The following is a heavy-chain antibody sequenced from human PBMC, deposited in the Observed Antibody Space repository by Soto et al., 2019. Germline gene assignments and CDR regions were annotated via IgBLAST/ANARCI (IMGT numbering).Heavy chain of an antibody. CDR1: GGSFSGYY. D-gene: IGHD6-6*01. Sequence: QVQLQQWGAGLLKPSETLSLTCGVYGGSFSGYYWSWIRQPPGKGLEWIGEINHSGSTNYNPSLKSRVTISVDTSKNQFSLKLSSVTAADTAVYYCASGWAARGWFDPWGQGTLVTVSS. V-gene: IGHV4-34*01. CDR2: INHSGST. CDR3: ASGWAARGWFDP. J-gene: IGHJ5*02.